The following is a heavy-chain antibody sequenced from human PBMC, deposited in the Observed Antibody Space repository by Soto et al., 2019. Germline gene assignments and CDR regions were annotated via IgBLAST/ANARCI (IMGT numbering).Heavy chain of an antibody. V-gene: IGHV3-30*04. Sequence: QVHLEESGGDVVHPGRSLRLSCAASGFTFNTYAVHWVRQAPGKGLEWVAVVSSDGSNKYYSDSVKGRFSISRDNSNNTLALQMNSLRTEDTAVYYCARGAITVLRGVDYWGRGTLVTVSS. CDR3: ARGAITVLRGVDY. CDR1: GFTFNTYA. D-gene: IGHD3-10*01. CDR2: VSSDGSNK. J-gene: IGHJ4*02.